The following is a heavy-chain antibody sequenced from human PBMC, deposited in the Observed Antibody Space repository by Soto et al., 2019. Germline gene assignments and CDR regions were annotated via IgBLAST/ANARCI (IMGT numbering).Heavy chain of an antibody. V-gene: IGHV4-59*01. Sequence: PSETLSLTCTVSGGSISSYYWSWIRQPPGKGPEWIGYIYYSGSTNYNPSLKSRVTISVDTSKNQFSLKLSSVTAADTAVYYCARAVWDIFDYWGQGTLVTVSS. D-gene: IGHD3-16*01. CDR3: ARAVWDIFDY. CDR1: GGSISSYY. J-gene: IGHJ4*02. CDR2: IYYSGST.